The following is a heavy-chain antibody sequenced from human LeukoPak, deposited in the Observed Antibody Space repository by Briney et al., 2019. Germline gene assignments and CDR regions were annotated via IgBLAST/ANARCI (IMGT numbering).Heavy chain of an antibody. CDR3: ARGVSYHDSSGYYNEYFQH. CDR1: GGSISSYY. Sequence: SETLSLTCTVSGGSISSYYWSWTRQPPGKGLEWIGYIYYSGSTNYNPSLKSRVTISVDTSKNQFSLKLSSVTAADTAVYYCARGVSYHDSSGYYNEYFQHWGQGTLVTVSS. CDR2: IYYSGST. D-gene: IGHD3-22*01. J-gene: IGHJ1*01. V-gene: IGHV4-59*08.